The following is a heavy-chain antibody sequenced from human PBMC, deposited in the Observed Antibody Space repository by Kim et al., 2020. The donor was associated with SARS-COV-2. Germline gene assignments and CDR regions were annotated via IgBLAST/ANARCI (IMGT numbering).Heavy chain of an antibody. V-gene: IGHV3-23*01. D-gene: IGHD6-19*01. Sequence: YADSVKGRFTISRDNSKNTLYLQMNSLRAEDTAVYYCAKVWAGNWRAFDIWGQGTMVTVSS. J-gene: IGHJ3*02. CDR3: AKVWAGNWRAFDI.